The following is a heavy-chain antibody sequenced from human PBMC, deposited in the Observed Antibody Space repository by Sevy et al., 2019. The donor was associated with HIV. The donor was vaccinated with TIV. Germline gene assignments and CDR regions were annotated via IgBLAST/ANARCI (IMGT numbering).Heavy chain of an antibody. CDR1: GYNFNNYY. J-gene: IGHJ4*02. CDR3: ARGDGTGRCFDS. D-gene: IGHD1-26*01. Sequence: ASVKVSCKGSGYNFNNYYIHWVRQAPGQGLQWMGVINPTSSSTYYPPMFQSRVTMTRDTSTSTVSLDLSSLRSEDTAVYYCARGDGTGRCFDSWGQGTLVTVSS. CDR2: INPTSSST. V-gene: IGHV1-46*02.